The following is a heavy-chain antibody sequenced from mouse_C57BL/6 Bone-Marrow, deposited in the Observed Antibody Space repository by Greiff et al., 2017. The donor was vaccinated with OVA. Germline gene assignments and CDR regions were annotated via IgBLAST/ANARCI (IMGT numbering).Heavy chain of an antibody. Sequence: EVQLQQSGPELVKPGASVKISCKASGYTFTDYYMNWVKQSHGKSLEWIGAINPNNGGTSYNQKFKGKATLTVDKSSSTAYMELRSLTSGDSAVYYCARSHYYGSSYKYFDVWGTGTTVTVSS. V-gene: IGHV1-26*01. J-gene: IGHJ1*03. D-gene: IGHD1-1*01. CDR3: ARSHYYGSSYKYFDV. CDR1: GYTFTDYY. CDR2: INPNNGGT.